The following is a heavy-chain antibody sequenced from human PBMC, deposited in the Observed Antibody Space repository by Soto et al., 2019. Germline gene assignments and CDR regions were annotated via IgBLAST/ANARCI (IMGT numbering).Heavy chain of an antibody. V-gene: IGHV4-38-2*01. CDR1: GYSISSGYY. D-gene: IGHD3-16*02. J-gene: IGHJ4*02. CDR2: IYHSGST. CDR3: ASAPMITFGGVIVS. Sequence: PXGTLALTCAVSGYSISSGYYWCCIRQPPGKGLEWIGSIYHSGSTYYNPSLKSRVTISVDTSKNQFSLKLSSVTAADTAVYYCASAPMITFGGVIVSWGQGTLVTVSS.